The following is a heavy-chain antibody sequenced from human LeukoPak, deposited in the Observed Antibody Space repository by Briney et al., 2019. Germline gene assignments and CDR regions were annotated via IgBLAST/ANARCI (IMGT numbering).Heavy chain of an antibody. J-gene: IGHJ4*02. D-gene: IGHD5-18*01. CDR3: ARDLAYSRLDY. V-gene: IGHV3-23*01. CDR2: ISRSGDST. CDR1: GFAFSSYA. Sequence: PGGSLRLSCTASGFAFSSYAMSWVRQTPGKGLEWVASISRSGDSTNYADSVKGRFTISRDNAENSLYLQMNSLRVEDTAFYYCARDLAYSRLDYWGQGMLVTVSS.